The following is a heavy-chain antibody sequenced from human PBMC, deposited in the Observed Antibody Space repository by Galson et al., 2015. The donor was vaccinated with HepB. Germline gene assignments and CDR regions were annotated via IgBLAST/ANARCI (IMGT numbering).Heavy chain of an antibody. V-gene: IGHV3-11*06. Sequence: SLRLSCAASGFTFGDYYMSWIRQPPGKGLEWISYISSSRSHTNYADSVKGRFTISRDNAKNSLYLQMNSLRDEDTAVYYCARDRAEKVGVVDAFDIWGQGTMVTVSS. CDR1: GFTFGDYY. CDR3: ARDRAEKVGVVDAFDI. D-gene: IGHD1-26*01. J-gene: IGHJ3*02. CDR2: ISSSRSHT.